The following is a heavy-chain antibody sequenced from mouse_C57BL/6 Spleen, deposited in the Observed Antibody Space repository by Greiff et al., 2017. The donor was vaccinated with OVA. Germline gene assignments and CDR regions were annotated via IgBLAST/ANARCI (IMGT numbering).Heavy chain of an antibody. CDR2: INPGSGGT. V-gene: IGHV1-54*01. CDR1: GYAFTNYL. D-gene: IGHD1-1*01. CDR3: ARRGSSYGYFDV. Sequence: VQLQQSGAELVRPGTSVKVSCKASGYAFTNYLIAWVKQRPGQGLEWIGVINPGSGGTNYTEQFKGKATLTADKSSSTAYMQLSSLTSEDSAVYVCARRGSSYGYFDVWGTGTTVTVSS. J-gene: IGHJ1*03.